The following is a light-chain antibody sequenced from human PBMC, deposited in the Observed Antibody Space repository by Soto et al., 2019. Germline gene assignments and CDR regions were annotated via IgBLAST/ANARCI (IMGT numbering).Light chain of an antibody. CDR2: DAS. CDR3: QQRSNWIT. J-gene: IGKJ5*01. CDR1: QSVSSY. V-gene: IGKV3-11*01. Sequence: EIVLTQSPATLSLSLGEKATLSCRASQSVSSYLAWYQQKPGRAPRLLIYDASNRATGIPARFSGSGSGTDFTLTISSLEPEDFAVYHCQQRSNWITFGQGTRLEIK.